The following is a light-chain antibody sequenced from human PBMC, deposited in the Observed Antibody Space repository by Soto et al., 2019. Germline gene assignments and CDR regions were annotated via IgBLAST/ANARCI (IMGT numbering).Light chain of an antibody. CDR2: HNT. Sequence: QAVVTQPPSVSGAPGQRVTISCTGSSSDIGAGYDVHWYQQLPGTAPKLLIYHNTNRPSGVPDRFSGSKSGTSASLAITGLQAEDEADYYCQSYDSSLSSSVFGTGTKVTVL. V-gene: IGLV1-40*01. J-gene: IGLJ1*01. CDR1: SSDIGAGYD. CDR3: QSYDSSLSSSV.